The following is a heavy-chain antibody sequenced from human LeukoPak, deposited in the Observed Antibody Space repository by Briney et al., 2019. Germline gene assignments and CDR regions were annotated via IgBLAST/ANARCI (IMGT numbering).Heavy chain of an antibody. J-gene: IGHJ3*02. CDR3: ARGYDFWSGYREDAFDI. D-gene: IGHD3-3*01. CDR1: GFTFDDYG. V-gene: IGHV3-20*04. Sequence: GGSLRLSCAASGFTFDDYGMSWVRQAPGKGLEWVSGINWNGGSTGYVDSVKGRFTISRDNTKNSLYLQMNSLRAEDTALYYCARGYDFWSGYREDAFDIWGQGTMVTVSS. CDR2: INWNGGST.